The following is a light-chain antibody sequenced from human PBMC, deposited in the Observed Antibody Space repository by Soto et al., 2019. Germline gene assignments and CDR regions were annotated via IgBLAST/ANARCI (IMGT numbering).Light chain of an antibody. CDR2: DAS. CDR1: ENDNNW. V-gene: IGKV1-5*01. Sequence: DIEMTQSPSTVSASVGDTVTVTCRATENDNNWLAWYQQKPGKVPKLLIYDASILEGGVPARFSGSGSGTEFTLAIRGLQPDDFASYYCQHYDTDSPPWTFGQGTKVDIK. CDR3: QHYDTDSPPWT. J-gene: IGKJ1*01.